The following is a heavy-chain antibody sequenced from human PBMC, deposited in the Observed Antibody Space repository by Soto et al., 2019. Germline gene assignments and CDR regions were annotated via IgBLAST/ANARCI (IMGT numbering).Heavy chain of an antibody. J-gene: IGHJ4*02. CDR1: GFTVSNNH. V-gene: IGHV3-53*01. D-gene: IGHD5-18*01. CDR3: ARGLDSAKVGY. CDR2: IYYNDNT. Sequence: PGGSLRLSCAASGFTVSNNHMTWVRQAPGRGPEWVSTIYYNDNTYYADSVKGRFTISRDNSKNILYLQMNSLRAEDTAVYYCARGLDSAKVGYWGQGTLVTVSS.